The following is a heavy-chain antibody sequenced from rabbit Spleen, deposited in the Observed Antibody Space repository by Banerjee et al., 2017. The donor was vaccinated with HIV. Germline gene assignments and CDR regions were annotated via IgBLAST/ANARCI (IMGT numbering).Heavy chain of an antibody. CDR3: ARDSSSSFSSYGMDL. CDR2: IDAGSSDFT. J-gene: IGHJ6*01. D-gene: IGHD1-1*01. CDR1: GISFGISDY. V-gene: IGHV1S40*01. Sequence: QSLEESGGDLVKPGGTLTLTCKASGISFGISDYMCWVRQAPGKGLEWIACIDAGSSDFTYHASWAKGRFTISKTSSTTVTLQATSLTAADTATYFCARDSSSSFSSYGMDLWGPGTLVTVS.